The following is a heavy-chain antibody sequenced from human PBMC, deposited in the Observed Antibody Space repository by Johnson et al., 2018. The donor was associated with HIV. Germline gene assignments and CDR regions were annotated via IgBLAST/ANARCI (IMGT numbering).Heavy chain of an antibody. CDR2: IKSKTDGGTT. V-gene: IGHV3-15*01. CDR3: TTEKHAPRAFDI. J-gene: IGHJ3*02. CDR1: GFTFSNAW. D-gene: IGHD2-2*01. Sequence: VQLVESGGGLVQPGESLRLSCVVSGFTFSNAWMSWVRQAPGKGLEWVGRIKSKTDGGTTDYAAPVKGRFTISRDDSKNTLYLQMNSLKTEDTAVYYCTTEKHAPRAFDIWGQGTMVTVSS.